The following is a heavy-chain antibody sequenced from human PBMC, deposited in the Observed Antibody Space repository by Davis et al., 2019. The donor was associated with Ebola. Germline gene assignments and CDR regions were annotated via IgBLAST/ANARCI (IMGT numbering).Heavy chain of an antibody. Sequence: ASVKVSCKASGYTFTSYGISWVRQAPGQGLQWMGWISPKSGGTKYAQKFQGRVTVTRDTSISTAYMELSWLTSDDTAVYFCARDPRTSHDIWSGPQPYGMDVWGQGTTVTVSS. CDR1: GYTFTSYG. V-gene: IGHV1-2*02. D-gene: IGHD3-3*01. CDR3: ARDPRTSHDIWSGPQPYGMDV. CDR2: ISPKSGGT. J-gene: IGHJ6*02.